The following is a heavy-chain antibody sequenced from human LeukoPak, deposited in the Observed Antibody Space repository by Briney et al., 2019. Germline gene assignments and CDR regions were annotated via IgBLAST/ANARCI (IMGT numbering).Heavy chain of an antibody. Sequence: SVKVSCKASGGTFSSYAISWVRQAPGQGLEWMGGIIPIFGTANYAQKFQGGVTITADESTSTAYMELSSLRSEDTAVYYCARAPPQDSSGFLFYWGQGTLVTVSS. V-gene: IGHV1-69*01. CDR2: IIPIFGTA. D-gene: IGHD3-22*01. J-gene: IGHJ4*02. CDR1: GGTFSSYA. CDR3: ARAPPQDSSGFLFY.